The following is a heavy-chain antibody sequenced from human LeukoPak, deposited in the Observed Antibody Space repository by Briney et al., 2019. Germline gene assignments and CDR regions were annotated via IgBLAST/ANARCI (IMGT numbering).Heavy chain of an antibody. V-gene: IGHV3-48*01. CDR1: GFTFVSYN. CDR2: ISSSSSLI. D-gene: IGHD6-13*01. CDR3: AREAAAGTWFDP. Sequence: HPGGSLRLSCAASGFTFVSYNMNWVRQAPGKGLEWVAYISSSSSLIYYAGSVKGRFTVSRDSVKRSLYLQMNSLRAEDTAVYYCAREAAAGTWFDPWGQGTLVTVSS. J-gene: IGHJ5*02.